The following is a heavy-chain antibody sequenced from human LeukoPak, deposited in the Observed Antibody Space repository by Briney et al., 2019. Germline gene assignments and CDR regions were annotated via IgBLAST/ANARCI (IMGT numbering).Heavy chain of an antibody. V-gene: IGHV3-30*02. CDR3: AKVVRAYTAMVPREYHFDY. CDR1: GFTFSSYG. J-gene: IGHJ4*02. Sequence: GGSLRLSCAASGFTFSSYGMHWVRQAPGKGLEWVAFIRYDGSNKYYADSVKGRFTISRDNSKNTLYLQMNSLRAEDTAVYYCAKVVRAYTAMVPREYHFDYWGQGTLVTVSS. D-gene: IGHD5-18*01. CDR2: IRYDGSNK.